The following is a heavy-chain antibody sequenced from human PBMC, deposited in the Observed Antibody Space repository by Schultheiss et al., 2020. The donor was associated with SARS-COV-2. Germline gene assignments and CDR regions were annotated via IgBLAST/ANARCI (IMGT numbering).Heavy chain of an antibody. J-gene: IGHJ3*02. D-gene: IGHD3-3*01. V-gene: IGHV4-39*01. Sequence: GSLRLSCTVSGGSISSYYWGWIRQPPGKGLEWIGSIYYSGSTYYNPSLKSRVTISVDTSKNQFSLKLSSVTAADTAVFYCARHKGRFLEWLLYADAFDIWGQGTMVTVSS. CDR3: ARHKGRFLEWLLYADAFDI. CDR2: IYYSGST. CDR1: GGSISSYY.